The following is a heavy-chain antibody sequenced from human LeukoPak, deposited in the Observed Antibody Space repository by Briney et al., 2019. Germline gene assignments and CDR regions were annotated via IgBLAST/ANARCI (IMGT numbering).Heavy chain of an antibody. D-gene: IGHD5-18*01. CDR1: GDSIISSRYY. CDR3: ARHKDAAMVTTFDF. J-gene: IGHJ4*02. CDR2: IYYTGST. Sequence: SETLSLTCTVSGDSIISSRYYWGWIRQPPGKGLEWIGSIYYTGSTYYNPSLKSRVTISGDTSKNQFSLRLSSVTAADTAVYSCARHKDAAMVTTFDFWGQRTLVTVSS. V-gene: IGHV4-39*01.